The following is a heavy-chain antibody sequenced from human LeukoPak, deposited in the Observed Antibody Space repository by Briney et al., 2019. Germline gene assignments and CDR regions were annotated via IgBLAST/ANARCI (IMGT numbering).Heavy chain of an antibody. CDR3: AKDIFKYYYGSGLDY. CDR2: ISWNSGSI. V-gene: IGHV3-9*01. CDR1: EFTFYDYA. D-gene: IGHD3-10*01. Sequence: SLSLSCAASEFTFYDYAMHWVRPAPGKGLEWVSGISWNSGSIGYADSVKGRFTISRDNAKNSLYLQMNSLRAEDTALYYCAKDIFKYYYGSGLDYWGQGTLVTVSS. J-gene: IGHJ4*02.